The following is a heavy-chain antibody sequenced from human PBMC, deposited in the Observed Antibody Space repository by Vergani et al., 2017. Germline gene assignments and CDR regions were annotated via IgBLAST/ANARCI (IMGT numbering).Heavy chain of an antibody. CDR1: GFTFSSYG. V-gene: IGHV3-30*18. Sequence: QVQLVESGGGVVQPGRSLRLSCAASGFTFSSYGMHWVRQAPGKGLEWVAVISYDGSNKYYADSVKGRFTISRDNSKNTLYLQMNSLRAEDTAVYYCAKDPALPTGDQVYWGQGTLVTVSS. J-gene: IGHJ4*02. CDR3: AKDPALPTGDQVY. CDR2: ISYDGSNK. D-gene: IGHD7-27*01.